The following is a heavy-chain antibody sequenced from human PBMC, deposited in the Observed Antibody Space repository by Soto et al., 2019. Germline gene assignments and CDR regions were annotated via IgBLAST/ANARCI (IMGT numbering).Heavy chain of an antibody. J-gene: IGHJ5*02. CDR3: ARVAPNWFDP. V-gene: IGHV4-39*07. Sequence: SETLSLTCTVSGGSISSSSYYRGWIRQPPGKGLEWIGSIYYSGSTNYNPSLKSRVTISVDTSKNQFSLKLSSVTAADTAVYYCARVAPNWFDPWGQGTLVTVSS. CDR2: IYYSGST. CDR1: GGSISSSSYY. D-gene: IGHD5-12*01.